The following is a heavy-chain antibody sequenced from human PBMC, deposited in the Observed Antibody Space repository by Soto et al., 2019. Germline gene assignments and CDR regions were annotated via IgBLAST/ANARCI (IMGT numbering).Heavy chain of an antibody. Sequence: EVQLVESGGGLVQPGRSLRLSCAASGFIFDDYAMFWIRQAPGKGLEWVSSINWNSVRIAYADSVKGRFTISRANARHSLYLQMTSLRPEDTAFYYCAKGPYSASAGGWFDPWGQGTLVTVSS. CDR2: INWNSVRI. J-gene: IGHJ5*02. V-gene: IGHV3-9*01. CDR3: AKGPYSASAGGWFDP. D-gene: IGHD3-16*01. CDR1: GFIFDDYA.